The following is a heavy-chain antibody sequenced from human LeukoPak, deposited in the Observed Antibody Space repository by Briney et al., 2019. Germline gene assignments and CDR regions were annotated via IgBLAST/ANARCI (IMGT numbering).Heavy chain of an antibody. Sequence: SETLSLTCTVSGGSISSYYWSWIRQPPGKGLEWIGYIYYSGSTNYNPSLKSRVTISVDTSKNQFSLKLSSVTAADTAVYYCARESGTAMVDYWGQGTLVTVPS. D-gene: IGHD5-18*01. CDR3: ARESGTAMVDY. J-gene: IGHJ4*02. CDR1: GGSISSYY. CDR2: IYYSGST. V-gene: IGHV4-59*01.